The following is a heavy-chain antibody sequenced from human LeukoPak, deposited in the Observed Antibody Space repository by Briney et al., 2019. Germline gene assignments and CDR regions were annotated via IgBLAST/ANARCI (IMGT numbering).Heavy chain of an antibody. CDR2: ISGSGGST. D-gene: IGHD5-18*01. Sequence: GGSLRLSCAASGFTFSSYAMSWVRQAPGKGLEWVSAISGSGGSTYYADSVKGRLTISRDNSKNTLYLQMNSLRAEDTAVYYCAKTDTAMVKGFDYWGQGTLVTVSS. CDR3: AKTDTAMVKGFDY. J-gene: IGHJ4*02. V-gene: IGHV3-23*01. CDR1: GFTFSSYA.